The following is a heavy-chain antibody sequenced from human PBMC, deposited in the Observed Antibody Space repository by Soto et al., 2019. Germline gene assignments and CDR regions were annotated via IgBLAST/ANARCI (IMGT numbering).Heavy chain of an antibody. CDR1: GGSISSGGDS. CDR2: IYHSGST. V-gene: IGHV4-30-2*01. CDR3: ARVDWGFYYFDY. Sequence: SETLSLTCAVSGGSISSGGDSWSWIRQPPGKGLEWIGYIYHSGSTYYNPSLKSRVTISVDRSKNQFSLKLSSVTAADTAVYYCARVDWGFYYFDYWGQGTLVTVSS. J-gene: IGHJ4*02. D-gene: IGHD3-9*01.